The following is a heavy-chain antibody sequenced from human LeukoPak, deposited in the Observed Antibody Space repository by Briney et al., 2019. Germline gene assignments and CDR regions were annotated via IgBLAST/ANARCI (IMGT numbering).Heavy chain of an antibody. CDR1: GFTFSSYS. J-gene: IGHJ5*02. CDR2: ISSSSSYI. V-gene: IGHV3-21*01. CDR3: ARDPTYHNWFGP. Sequence: PGGSLRLSCAASGFTFSSYSMNWVRQAPGKGLEWVSSISSSSSYIYYADSVKGRFTVSRDNAKNSLYLQMNSLRAEDTAVYYCARDPTYHNWFGPWGQGTLVTVSS. D-gene: IGHD2-2*01.